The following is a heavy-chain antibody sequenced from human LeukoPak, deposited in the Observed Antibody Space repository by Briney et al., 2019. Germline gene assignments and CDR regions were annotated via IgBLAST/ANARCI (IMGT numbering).Heavy chain of an antibody. J-gene: IGHJ4*02. CDR2: ISAYNGNT. D-gene: IGHD3-3*01. V-gene: IGHV1-18*01. CDR3: ARDERFLEWSPVDY. CDR1: GYTFTSYG. Sequence: GASVKVSCKASGYTFTSYGIIWVRQAPGQGLEWMGWISAYNGNTNYAQKLQGRVTMTTDTSTSTAYMELRRLRSDDTAVYYCARDERFLEWSPVDYWGQGTLVTVSS.